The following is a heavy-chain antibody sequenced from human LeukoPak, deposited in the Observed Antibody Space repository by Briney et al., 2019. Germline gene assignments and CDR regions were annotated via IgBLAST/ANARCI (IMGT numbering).Heavy chain of an antibody. CDR3: ARLGKTYYMDV. Sequence: SETLSLTCTVPGDSISNYYWTWIRQTPGKGLEWIGNLYHSGAADYNPSLKTRVTTSVDTSKDQFSLSLRSSTAADTAVYLCARLGKTYYMDVWGTGTTVTVSS. CDR1: GDSISNYY. D-gene: IGHD1/OR15-1a*01. J-gene: IGHJ6*03. V-gene: IGHV4-59*08. CDR2: LYHSGAA.